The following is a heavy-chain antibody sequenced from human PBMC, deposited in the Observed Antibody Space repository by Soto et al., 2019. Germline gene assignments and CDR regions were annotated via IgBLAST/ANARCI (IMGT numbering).Heavy chain of an antibody. CDR2: INHSGST. V-gene: IGHV4-34*01. CDR1: GGSFSGYY. CDR3: ARGRSVTIFGVVRWFDP. J-gene: IGHJ5*02. Sequence: SETLSLTCAVYGGSFSGYYRSWIRQPPGKGLEWIGEINHSGSTNYNPSLKSRVTISVDTSKNQFSLKLSSVTAADTAVYYCARGRSVTIFGVVRWFDPWGQGTLVTVSS. D-gene: IGHD3-3*01.